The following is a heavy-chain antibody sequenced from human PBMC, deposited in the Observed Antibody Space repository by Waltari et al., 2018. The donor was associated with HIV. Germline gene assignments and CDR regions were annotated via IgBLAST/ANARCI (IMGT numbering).Heavy chain of an antibody. CDR1: GFSVSNHW. V-gene: IGHV3-74*01. CDR2: INSEGRTK. J-gene: IGHJ4*02. Sequence: VQLVESGGGSIKSGGSLRLSCAASGFSVSNHWMEWVRQGPGKGLVVPGRINSEGRTKEYADAVKGRFVISRDNARNTGYLQVNSLRVEDTAVYYCARASHYFEFSTFDGDYYFDLWGRGTRVAVSS. CDR3: ARASHYFEFSTFDGDYYFDL. D-gene: IGHD3-9*01.